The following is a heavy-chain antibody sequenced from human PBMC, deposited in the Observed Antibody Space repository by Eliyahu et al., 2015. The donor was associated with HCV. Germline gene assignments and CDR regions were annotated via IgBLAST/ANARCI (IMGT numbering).Heavy chain of an antibody. CDR3: TTAPLYSSGWY. CDR2: IKSKTDGGTT. CDR1: GFTFSNAW. D-gene: IGHD6-19*01. V-gene: IGHV3-15*01. Sequence: EVQLVESGGGLVKPGGSLXLSCAASGFTFSNAWMSWVRQAXGKGLEWVGRIKSKTDGGTTDYAAPVKGRFTISRDDSKNTLYLQMNSLKTEDTAVYYCTTAPLYSSGWYWGQGTLVTVSS. J-gene: IGHJ4*02.